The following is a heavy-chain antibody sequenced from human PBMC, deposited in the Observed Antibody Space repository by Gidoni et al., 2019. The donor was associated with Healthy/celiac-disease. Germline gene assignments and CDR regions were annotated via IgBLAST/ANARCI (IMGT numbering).Heavy chain of an antibody. J-gene: IGHJ4*02. Sequence: EVQLVESGGGLVQPGGSLRLSCAASGFTFSSYSMNWVRQAPGKGLEWVSYISSSSSTIYYADSVKGRFTISRDNAKNSLYLQMNSLRAEDTAVYYCAAGRGDWLRYWGQGTLVTVSS. CDR1: GFTFSSYS. D-gene: IGHD3-9*01. V-gene: IGHV3-48*01. CDR2: ISSSSSTI. CDR3: AAGRGDWLRY.